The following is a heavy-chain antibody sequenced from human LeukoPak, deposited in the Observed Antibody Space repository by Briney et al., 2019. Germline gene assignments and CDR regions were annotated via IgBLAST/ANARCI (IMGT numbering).Heavy chain of an antibody. CDR3: ASPILSYCGGDCYLST. V-gene: IGHV1-69*13. CDR1: GGTFSSYA. Sequence: ASVKVSCKASGGTFSSYAISWVRQAPGQGPEWMGGIIPIFGTANYAQKFQGRVTITADESTSTAYMELSSLRSEDTAVYYCASPILSYCGGDCYLSTWGQGTLVTVSS. J-gene: IGHJ5*02. CDR2: IIPIFGTA. D-gene: IGHD2-21*02.